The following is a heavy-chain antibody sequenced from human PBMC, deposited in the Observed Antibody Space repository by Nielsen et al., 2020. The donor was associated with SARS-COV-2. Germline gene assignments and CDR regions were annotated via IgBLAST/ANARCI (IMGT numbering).Heavy chain of an antibody. D-gene: IGHD5/OR15-5a*01. J-gene: IGHJ4*02. CDR1: GFTFSFYD. CDR2: MWADGDTE. Sequence: GGSLRLSCAASGFTFSFYDIHWVRPAPGEGLEWVAVMWADGDTEHYAESVKGRFTVSRDASKNTVYLQMNSLRAADSAVYYCAKDLGPDAGYTVFNDYFDNWGQGTLVTVSS. V-gene: IGHV3-33*06. CDR3: AKDLGPDAGYTVFNDYFDN.